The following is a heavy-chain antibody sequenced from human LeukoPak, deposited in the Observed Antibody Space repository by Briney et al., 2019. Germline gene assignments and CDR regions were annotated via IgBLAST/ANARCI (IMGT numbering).Heavy chain of an antibody. CDR2: ISGSGGST. Sequence: QSGGSLRLSCAASGFTFSSYAMSWVRQAPGEGLEWVSGISGSGGSTYYADSVKGRFTISRDNSKNTLYLQMDGLRAEDTAVYYCAKGLGKATVTPLGYWGQGTLVTVSS. V-gene: IGHV3-23*01. CDR1: GFTFSSYA. CDR3: AKGLGKATVTPLGY. D-gene: IGHD4-11*01. J-gene: IGHJ4*02.